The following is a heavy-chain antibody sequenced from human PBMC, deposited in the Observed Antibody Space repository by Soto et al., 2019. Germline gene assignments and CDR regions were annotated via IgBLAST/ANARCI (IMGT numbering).Heavy chain of an antibody. CDR1: XGSXXXXX. V-gene: IGHV4-59*01. CDR3: ARVGDILTGLIDY. J-gene: IGHJ4*02. Sequence: ETXSLTCTVXXGSXXXXXXXXXRQPPGKGLEWIGYIYYSGSTNYNPSLKSRVTISVDTSKNQFSLKLSSVTAADTAVYYCARVGDILTGLIDYWGQGTLVTVS. D-gene: IGHD3-9*01. CDR2: IYYSGST.